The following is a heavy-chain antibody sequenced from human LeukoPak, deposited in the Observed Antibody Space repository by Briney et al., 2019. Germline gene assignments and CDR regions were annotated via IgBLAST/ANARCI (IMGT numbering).Heavy chain of an antibody. Sequence: QPGGSLRLSCEASGFTFGSHAMYWVRQAPGKGLEWVAGIFGSGGSPHYADPVKGRFTISRDNAKNSLYLQMNSLRAEDTAVYYCARDLRIQLWFHYMDVWGKGTTVTVSS. CDR3: ARDLRIQLWFHYMDV. J-gene: IGHJ6*03. CDR2: IFGSGGSP. D-gene: IGHD5-18*01. V-gene: IGHV3-23*01. CDR1: GFTFGSHA.